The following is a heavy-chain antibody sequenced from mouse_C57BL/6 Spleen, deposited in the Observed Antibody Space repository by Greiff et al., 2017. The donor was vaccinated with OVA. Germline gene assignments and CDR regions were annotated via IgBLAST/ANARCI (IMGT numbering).Heavy chain of an antibody. V-gene: IGHV1-55*01. D-gene: IGHD2-5*01. CDR3: ARGTAYYSNYDWFAY. CDR2: IYPGSGST. J-gene: IGHJ3*01. CDR1: GYTFTSYW. Sequence: QVQLQQSGAELVKPGASVKMSCKASGYTFTSYWITWVKQRPGQGLEWIGDIYPGSGSTNYNEKFKSKATLTVDTSSSTAYMQLSSLTSEDSAVYYCARGTAYYSNYDWFAYWGQGTLVTVSA.